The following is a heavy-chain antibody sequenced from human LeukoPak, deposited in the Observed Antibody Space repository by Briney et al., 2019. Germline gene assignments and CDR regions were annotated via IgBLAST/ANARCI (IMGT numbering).Heavy chain of an antibody. V-gene: IGHV4-4*07. Sequence: PSETLSLTCTVSAGSISNYYWTWIRQPAGKGLEWIGRIYTSGSTNYNPSLKSRVTMSVDTSKNQFSLKLSSVTAADTAVYYCAREDYDSSGYYYFDYWGQGTLVTVSS. CDR3: AREDYDSSGYYYFDY. J-gene: IGHJ4*02. D-gene: IGHD3-22*01. CDR1: AGSISNYY. CDR2: IYTSGST.